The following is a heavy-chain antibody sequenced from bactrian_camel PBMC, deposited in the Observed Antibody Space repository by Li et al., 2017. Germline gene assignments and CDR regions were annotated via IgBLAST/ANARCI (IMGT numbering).Heavy chain of an antibody. Sequence: VQLVESGGGSVQAGGSLRLSCAISGRSNENYFLAWFRQPPGKEREGVAAIGRTGSATYTDSVKGRFTISRDTKSNVVWLQMNQLKTEDTAIYTCATGAPGNSHYALDLRSYTYFGQGTQVTVS. J-gene: IGHJ4*01. V-gene: IGHV3S53*01. CDR2: IGRTGSA. CDR1: GRSNENYF. CDR3: ATGAPGNSHYALDLRSYTY. D-gene: IGHD1*01.